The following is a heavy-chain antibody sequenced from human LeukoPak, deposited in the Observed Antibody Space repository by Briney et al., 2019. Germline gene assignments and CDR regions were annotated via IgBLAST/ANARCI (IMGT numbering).Heavy chain of an antibody. V-gene: IGHV3-15*01. CDR3: TTFIAVAGKGYFDY. Sequence: GGSLRLSCAASGFTFSNAWMSWVRQAPGKGLEWVGRIKSITDGGTTDYAAPVKGRFTISRDDSKNTLYLQMNSLKTEDTAVYYCTTFIAVAGKGYFDYWGQGTLVTVSS. CDR1: GFTFSNAW. CDR2: IKSITDGGTT. J-gene: IGHJ4*02. D-gene: IGHD6-19*01.